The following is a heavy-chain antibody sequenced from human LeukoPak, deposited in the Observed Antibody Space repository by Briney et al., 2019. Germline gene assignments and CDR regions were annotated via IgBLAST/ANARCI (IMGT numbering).Heavy chain of an antibody. Sequence: ASVKVSCKASGYTFTTYGISWVRQAPGQGLEWMGWISAYNDNTNYAQKLQGRVTLTTDTSTNTAYMELRSLRSDDSAVYYCARDQSVTTSFCGYWGQGTLVTVSS. CDR2: ISAYNDNT. D-gene: IGHD4-17*01. J-gene: IGHJ4*02. CDR1: GYTFTTYG. V-gene: IGHV1-18*01. CDR3: ARDQSVTTSFCGY.